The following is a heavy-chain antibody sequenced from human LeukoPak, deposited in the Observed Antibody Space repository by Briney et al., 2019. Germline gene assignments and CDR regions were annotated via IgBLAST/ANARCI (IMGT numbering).Heavy chain of an antibody. CDR2: ISGSGGST. J-gene: IGHJ4*02. Sequence: GGSLRLSCAASGFTFSSYAMGWVRQAPGKGLEWVSAISGSGGSTYYADSVKGRFTISRDNSKNTLYLQMNSLRAEDTAVQYCAKECGHYYESSGYYYGYWGQGTLVTVSS. CDR3: AKECGHYYESSGYYYGY. CDR1: GFTFSSYA. D-gene: IGHD3-22*01. V-gene: IGHV3-23*01.